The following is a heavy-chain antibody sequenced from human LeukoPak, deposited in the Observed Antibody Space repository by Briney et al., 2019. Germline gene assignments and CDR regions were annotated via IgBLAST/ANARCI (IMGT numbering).Heavy chain of an antibody. D-gene: IGHD6-19*01. Sequence: ASVKVSCMASGYTVTSYAMNWVRQAPGQGLEWMGWINTNTGNPTYAQGFTGRFVFSLDTSVSTAYLQISSLKAEDTAVYYCARDVSVAGTDSPDYWGQGTLVTVSS. J-gene: IGHJ4*02. CDR1: GYTVTSYA. CDR2: INTNTGNP. V-gene: IGHV7-4-1*02. CDR3: ARDVSVAGTDSPDY.